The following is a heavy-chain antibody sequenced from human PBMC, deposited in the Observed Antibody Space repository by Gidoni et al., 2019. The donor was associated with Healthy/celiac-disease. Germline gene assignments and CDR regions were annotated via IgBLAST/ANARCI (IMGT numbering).Heavy chain of an antibody. D-gene: IGHD3-3*01. CDR3: ARERVSHLGVVIPTYFDY. CDR1: VSTFSSYL. CDR2: IKQDGSEK. V-gene: IGHV3-7*01. Sequence: EVQLVESGGGLVQPGGSLRLSCAASVSTFSSYLMSWVRQAPGKGLEWVANIKQDGSEKYYVDSVKGRFTISRDNAKNSLYLQMNSLRAEDTAVYYCARERVSHLGVVIPTYFDYWGQGTLVTVSS. J-gene: IGHJ4*02.